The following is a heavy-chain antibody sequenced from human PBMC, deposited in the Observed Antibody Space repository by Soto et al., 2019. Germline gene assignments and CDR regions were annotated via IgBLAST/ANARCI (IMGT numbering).Heavy chain of an antibody. Sequence: KSSETLSLTCSVSGDSISNLDYFWAWIRQPPGQALEYIGYIYKSATTSYNPSYASRVAISVDTSKSQFSLNVTSLTAADTAVYFCARGRYCLSGRCFPNWFDSWGQGALVTVSS. CDR3: ARGRYCLSGRCFPNWFDS. V-gene: IGHV4-30-4*01. J-gene: IGHJ5*01. CDR1: GDSISNLDYF. CDR2: IYKSATT. D-gene: IGHD2-15*01.